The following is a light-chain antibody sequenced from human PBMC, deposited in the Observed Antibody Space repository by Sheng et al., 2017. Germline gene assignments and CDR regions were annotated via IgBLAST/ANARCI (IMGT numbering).Light chain of an antibody. CDR1: LSVSRD. V-gene: IGKV1-39*01. CDR3: QESQGMPYA. J-gene: IGKJ2*01. CDR2: AAS. Sequence: DIQMTQSPSSLSASVGDRVAITCRASLSVSRDLNWYQQKPGKAPKLLIYAASTLESGAPSRFSGSGSGTDFTLTISSLQPEDFATYYCQESQGMPYAFGQGTKLEIK.